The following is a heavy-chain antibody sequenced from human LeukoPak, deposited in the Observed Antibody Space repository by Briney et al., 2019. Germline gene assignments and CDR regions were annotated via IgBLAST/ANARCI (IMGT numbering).Heavy chain of an antibody. CDR1: GYTFTGYY. Sequence: ASVKVSCKASGYTFTGYYMHWVRQAPGQGLEWMGWINPNSGGTNYAQKFQGRVTMTRDTSISTAYMELSRLRSDDTAVYYCARGYGSGSYYTFHYYYGMDVWGQGTTVTVSS. D-gene: IGHD3-10*01. J-gene: IGHJ6*02. V-gene: IGHV1-2*02. CDR3: ARGYGSGSYYTFHYYYGMDV. CDR2: INPNSGGT.